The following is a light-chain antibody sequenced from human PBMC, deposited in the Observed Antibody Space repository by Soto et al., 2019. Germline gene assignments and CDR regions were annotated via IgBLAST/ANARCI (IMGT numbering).Light chain of an antibody. CDR2: WAT. Sequence: DIVMTQSPDSLTVSLGERATINCKSSQSVLFSSNNKNYLAWYQQKPGQPPKLLIYWATTRESGVPDRFSGSGSGTDFTRTISSLQADDVAVYYCQQYYSIPWTFGQGTKVDIK. CDR1: QSVLFSSNNKNY. CDR3: QQYYSIPWT. J-gene: IGKJ1*01. V-gene: IGKV4-1*01.